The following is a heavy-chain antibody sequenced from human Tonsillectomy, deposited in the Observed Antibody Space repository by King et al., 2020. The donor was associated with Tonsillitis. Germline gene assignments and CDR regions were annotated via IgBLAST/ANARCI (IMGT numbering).Heavy chain of an antibody. V-gene: IGHV1-8*01. D-gene: IGHD3-3*01. CDR2: MNPNSGNT. Sequence: QLVQSGAEVKKPGASVKVSCKASGYTFTSYDINWVRQATGQGLEWMGWMNPNSGNTGYAQKFQGRVTMTRNTSISTAYMELSSLRSEDTAVYYCARAQYYDFWSGYYSSYYGMDVWGQGTTVTVSS. CDR1: GYTFTSYD. J-gene: IGHJ6*02. CDR3: ARAQYYDFWSGYYSSYYGMDV.